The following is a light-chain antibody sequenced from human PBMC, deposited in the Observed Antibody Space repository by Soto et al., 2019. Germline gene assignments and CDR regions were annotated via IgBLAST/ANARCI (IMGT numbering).Light chain of an antibody. J-gene: IGLJ3*02. CDR3: TSYTSSRTWV. Sequence: QSALTQPPSVSGSPGQSVTISCTGTSSDVGSYNRVSWYQQPPGTAPKLMIYEVTNRPSGVPNRFSASKSGNTASLTISGLQAEDKADYYCTSYTSSRTWVFGGGTKLTVL. V-gene: IGLV2-18*02. CDR1: SSDVGSYNR. CDR2: EVT.